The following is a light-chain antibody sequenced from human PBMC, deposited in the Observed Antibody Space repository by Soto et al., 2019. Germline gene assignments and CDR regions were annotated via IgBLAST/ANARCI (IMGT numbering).Light chain of an antibody. V-gene: IGKV3-11*01. CDR1: KSIRHF. CDR2: DAS. CDR3: QQRYNWPWT. Sequence: MVMTRSPATLSLSLGVTGSLSCSASKSIRHFLGWYQHKPGQAPRLLIYDASNRATGIPPRFSGSGSGTDFTLTISSLEPEDCAVYFCQQRYNWPWTFGQGTKVDIK. J-gene: IGKJ1*01.